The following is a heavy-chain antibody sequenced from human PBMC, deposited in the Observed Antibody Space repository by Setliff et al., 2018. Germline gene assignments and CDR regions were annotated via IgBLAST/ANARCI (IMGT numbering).Heavy chain of an antibody. CDR3: ARLPRTVTHFDY. D-gene: IGHD4-17*01. CDR1: GGSMSSGPNY. CDR2: VYSSVYSSGIT. V-gene: IGHV4-61*02. Sequence: SETLSLTCTVSGGSMSSGPNYWSWIRQPAGRGLEWVGRVYSSVYSSGITSYNPSLKSRVTISMDTSKNQFSLGLTSVTAADTAVYFCARLPRTVTHFDYWGQGALVTVSS. J-gene: IGHJ4*02.